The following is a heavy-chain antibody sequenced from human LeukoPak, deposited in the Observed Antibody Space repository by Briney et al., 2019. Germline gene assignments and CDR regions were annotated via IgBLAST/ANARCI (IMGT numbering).Heavy chain of an antibody. Sequence: GGSLRLSCVTSEFTFSRYGMHWVRQAPGKGLEWVSVIRYDGANRYSDSVMGRFTISRDNGKSTLHLQMNSLRPDDTAVYYCARDGSDDSLGYYYDYWGQGTLVSVSS. J-gene: IGHJ4*02. V-gene: IGHV3-30*03. CDR3: ARDGSDDSLGYYYDY. D-gene: IGHD3-22*01. CDR1: EFTFSRYG. CDR2: IRYDGANR.